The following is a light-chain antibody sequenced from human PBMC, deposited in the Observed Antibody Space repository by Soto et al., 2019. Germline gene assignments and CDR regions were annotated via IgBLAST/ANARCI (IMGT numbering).Light chain of an antibody. CDR1: QSVSSY. CDR2: DAS. CDR3: QQHNNWPWT. V-gene: IGKV3-11*01. J-gene: IGKJ1*01. Sequence: DIVLTQSPATLSVSPGDRVTISCRASQSVSSYLAWYQQKPGQAPRLLIYDASNKASGIPARFSGSGSGTEFTLTISSIEPDDFAAYYCQQHNNWPWTFGQGTKVDNK.